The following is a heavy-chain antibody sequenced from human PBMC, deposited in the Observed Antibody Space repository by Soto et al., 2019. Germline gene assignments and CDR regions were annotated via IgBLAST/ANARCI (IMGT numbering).Heavy chain of an antibody. CDR3: ARDSPGGGVFVYLDY. J-gene: IGHJ4*02. CDR2: ISAYNGNT. D-gene: IGHD3-3*01. V-gene: IGHV1-18*01. Sequence: QVQLVQSGAEVKKPGASVKVSCKASGYTFTSYGISWVRQAPGQGLEWMGWISAYNGNTNYAQKLQGRVTMTTDTSTSTTYMELRSLRSDDTAVYYCARDSPGGGVFVYLDYWGQGTLVTVSS. CDR1: GYTFTSYG.